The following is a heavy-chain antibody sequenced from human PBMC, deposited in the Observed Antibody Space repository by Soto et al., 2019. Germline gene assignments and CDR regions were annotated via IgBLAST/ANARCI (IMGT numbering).Heavy chain of an antibody. D-gene: IGHD4-17*01. J-gene: IGHJ4*02. CDR3: ARARGSYGDYEYYFDY. CDR2: MNPNSGNT. Sequence: QVQLVQSGAEVKKPGASVKVSCKASGYTFTSYDINWVRQATGQGLEWMGWMNPNSGNTGYAQKFQGRVTMTRNTSISTAYMELSSLRSEDTAVYYCARARGSYGDYEYYFDYWGQGTLVTASS. CDR1: GYTFTSYD. V-gene: IGHV1-8*01.